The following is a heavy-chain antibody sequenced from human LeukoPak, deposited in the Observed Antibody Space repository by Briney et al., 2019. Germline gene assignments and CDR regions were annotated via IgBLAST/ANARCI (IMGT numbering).Heavy chain of an antibody. Sequence: PGGSLRLSCEGSAFIFSGHWMNWVRQTPGKGLEWVASIKEDGSERQYVDSVKGRFSISRDNTKGSLFLQLNSLRAEDTAVYYCARGSIAVVVAATPYDCWGQGTLDTVSS. J-gene: IGHJ4*02. V-gene: IGHV3-7*03. D-gene: IGHD2-15*01. CDR3: ARGSIAVVVAATPYDC. CDR2: IKEDGSER. CDR1: AFIFSGHW.